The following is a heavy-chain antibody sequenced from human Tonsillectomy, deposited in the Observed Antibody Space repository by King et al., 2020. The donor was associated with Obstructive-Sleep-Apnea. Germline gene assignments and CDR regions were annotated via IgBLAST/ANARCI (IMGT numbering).Heavy chain of an antibody. J-gene: IGHJ3*02. CDR2: INPSGGST. Sequence: QVQLVESGAEVKKPGASVKVSCKASGYTFTSYYMHWVRQAPGQGLEWMGIINPSGGSTSYAQKFQGRVTMTRDTSTSTVYMELSSLRSEDTAVYYCARETVSGSYEAEGAFDIWGQGTMVTVSS. V-gene: IGHV1-46*01. CDR3: ARETVSGSYEAEGAFDI. CDR1: GYTFTSYY. D-gene: IGHD1-26*01.